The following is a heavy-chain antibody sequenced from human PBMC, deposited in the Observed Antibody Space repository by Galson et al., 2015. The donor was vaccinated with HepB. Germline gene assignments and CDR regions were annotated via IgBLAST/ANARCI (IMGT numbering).Heavy chain of an antibody. V-gene: IGHV3-74*01. Sequence: SLRLSCAASGFTFSSSWMHWVRQGPGKGLVWVARINSDGSSSRYADSVKGRFTISRDNAKNTLYLQMNSLRAEDTAVYYCARMEEMATSRGYDAFDIWGQGTMVTVSS. D-gene: IGHD5-24*01. J-gene: IGHJ3*02. CDR3: ARMEEMATSRGYDAFDI. CDR1: GFTFSSSW. CDR2: INSDGSSS.